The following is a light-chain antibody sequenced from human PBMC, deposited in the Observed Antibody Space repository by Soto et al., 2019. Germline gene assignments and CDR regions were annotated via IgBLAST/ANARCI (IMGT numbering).Light chain of an antibody. Sequence: AIQLTQSPSSLSASVGDRVTITCRASQGISSALAWYRQKPGKAPKLLIYDASSLESGVPSRFSGSGSGTDFTLTISSLQPEDFATYYCQQFNSYPLFTFGPGTKVDIK. CDR1: QGISSA. V-gene: IGKV1-13*02. J-gene: IGKJ3*01. CDR2: DAS. CDR3: QQFNSYPLFT.